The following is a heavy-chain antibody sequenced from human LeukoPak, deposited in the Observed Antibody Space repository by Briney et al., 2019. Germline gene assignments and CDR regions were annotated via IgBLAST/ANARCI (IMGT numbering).Heavy chain of an antibody. CDR2: IYTSGST. CDR1: GDSISNFY. V-gene: IGHV4-4*07. D-gene: IGHD3-10*01. Sequence: SETLSLTCTVSGDSISNFYWSWIRQPAGKGLEWIGRIYTSGSTNYNPSLKSRVTMSVDTSKNQFSLKLSSVTAADTAVYYCARRPYGSGSYEPYYYYYYYMDVWGKGTTVTISS. J-gene: IGHJ6*03. CDR3: ARRPYGSGSYEPYYYYYYYMDV.